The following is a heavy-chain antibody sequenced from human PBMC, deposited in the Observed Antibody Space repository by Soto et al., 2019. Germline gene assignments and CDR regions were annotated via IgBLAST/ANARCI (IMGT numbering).Heavy chain of an antibody. CDR1: GFTFSSYA. CDR2: IGGSGGST. V-gene: IGHV3-23*01. Sequence: VQLLESGGGLVQPGGSLRLSCAASGFTFSSYAMSWVRQAPGKGLEWVSTIGGSGGSTYHADSVNGRFTISRDNSKKPLYLEMDSLRAEDKGVYYCAKLEGDFWRGWNWGQGTLVTVSS. J-gene: IGHJ1*01. D-gene: IGHD3-3*01. CDR3: AKLEGDFWRGWN.